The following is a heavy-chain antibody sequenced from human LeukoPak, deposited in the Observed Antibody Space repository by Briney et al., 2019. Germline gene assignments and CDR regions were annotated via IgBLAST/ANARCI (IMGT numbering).Heavy chain of an antibody. D-gene: IGHD3-10*01. CDR2: IRYDGSKE. Sequence: GGSLRLSCAASGFSFSNYNIHWVRQAPGKGLEWVSFIRYDGSKEDFADSVRGRFTVSRDNSENTVYLQMNSLRPEETAIYYCVKQGSYCMDYWGHGTLVTVFS. V-gene: IGHV3-30*02. J-gene: IGHJ4*01. CDR1: GFSFSNYN. CDR3: VKQGSYCMDY.